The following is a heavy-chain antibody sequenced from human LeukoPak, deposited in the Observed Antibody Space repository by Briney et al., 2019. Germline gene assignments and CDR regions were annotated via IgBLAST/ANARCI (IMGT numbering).Heavy chain of an antibody. Sequence: GSLRLSCGASGFTFSTSWMSWVRQASGKGLGWVANIKRDGSETYYVDSVKGRFTISRENTKNLLFLQMDSLRAEDTAVYFCVRISTSVAGADYWGQGTLVTVSS. V-gene: IGHV3-7*01. D-gene: IGHD6-19*01. CDR2: IKRDGSET. J-gene: IGHJ4*02. CDR1: GFTFSTSW. CDR3: VRISTSVAGADY.